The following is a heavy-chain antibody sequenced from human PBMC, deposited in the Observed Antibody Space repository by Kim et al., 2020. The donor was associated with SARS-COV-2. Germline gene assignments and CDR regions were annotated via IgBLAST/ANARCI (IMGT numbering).Heavy chain of an antibody. D-gene: IGHD2-15*01. Sequence: QKFQGRVTITRDTSASTAYMELSSLRSEDTAVYYCARDGGDYYYYYGMDVWGQGTTVTVSS. J-gene: IGHJ6*02. CDR3: ARDGGDYYYYYGMDV. V-gene: IGHV1-3*01.